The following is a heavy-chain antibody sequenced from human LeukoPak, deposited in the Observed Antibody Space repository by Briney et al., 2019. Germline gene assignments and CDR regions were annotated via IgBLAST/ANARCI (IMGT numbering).Heavy chain of an antibody. CDR2: IYYSGST. Sequence: SWVRQAPGKGLEWIGYIYYSGSTYYNPSLKSRVTISVDTSKNQFSLKLSSVTAADTAVYYCARAPLNYDILTGYPFDYWGQGTLSPSPQ. J-gene: IGHJ4*02. CDR3: ARAPLNYDILTGYPFDY. D-gene: IGHD3-9*01. V-gene: IGHV4-31*02.